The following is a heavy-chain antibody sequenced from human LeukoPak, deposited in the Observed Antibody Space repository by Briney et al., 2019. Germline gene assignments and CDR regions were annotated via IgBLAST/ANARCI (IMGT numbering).Heavy chain of an antibody. D-gene: IGHD4-17*01. Sequence: GGSLRLSCAASGFTFSSYSMNWVRQAPGKGLEWVSSISSSSSNIYYADSVKGRFTISRDNAKNSLYLQMNSLRAEDTAVYYCARYITVTTDAFDIWGQGTMVTVSS. CDR3: ARYITVTTDAFDI. J-gene: IGHJ3*02. CDR1: GFTFSSYS. V-gene: IGHV3-21*01. CDR2: ISSSSSNI.